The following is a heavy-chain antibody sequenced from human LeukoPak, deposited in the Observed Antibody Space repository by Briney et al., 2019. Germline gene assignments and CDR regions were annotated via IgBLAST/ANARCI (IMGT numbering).Heavy chain of an antibody. V-gene: IGHV4-38-2*02. CDR1: GYSISSGYY. J-gene: IGHJ4*02. D-gene: IGHD5-12*01. CDR3: ARDDYHTKSDY. Sequence: SSETLSLTCAVSGYSISSGYYWGWIRQPPGKGLERIGSIYHSGTTYYNPSLKSRVTISVDMSKNQFSLKVNSATAADTAVYYCARDDYHTKSDYWGQGTLVTVSS. CDR2: IYHSGTT.